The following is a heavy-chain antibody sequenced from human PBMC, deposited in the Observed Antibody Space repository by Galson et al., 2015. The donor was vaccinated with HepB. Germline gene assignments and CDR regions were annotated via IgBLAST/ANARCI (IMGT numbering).Heavy chain of an antibody. V-gene: IGHV4-30-2*01. CDR2: IYFSGST. CDR1: GGSISTGGYS. D-gene: IGHD2-2*01. J-gene: IGHJ6*03. Sequence: TLSLTCDVSGGSISTGGYSWSWIRQPPGKGLEWIGYIYFSGSTYYNPSLKSRVTISVDRSKNQFSLEVTSVTAADTAVYYCVRDSFRRSKSYYYYMDVWGKGTTVTVSS. CDR3: VRDSFRRSKSYYYYMDV.